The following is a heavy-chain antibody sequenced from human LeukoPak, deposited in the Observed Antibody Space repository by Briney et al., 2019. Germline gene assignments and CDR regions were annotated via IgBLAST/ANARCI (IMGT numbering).Heavy chain of an antibody. V-gene: IGHV3-30*18. CDR1: GFTFSSYG. CDR3: AKDNDHCTSNCRAFDY. J-gene: IGHJ4*02. Sequence: AGGSLRLSCAASGFTFSSYGMHWARQAPGKGLELVAVISYDGSSEYFADSVKGRFTISRDNSKNTLYLHMNSLRPEDTAVYYCAKDNDHCTSNCRAFDYWGQGTLVTVSS. CDR2: ISYDGSSE. D-gene: IGHD4-11*01.